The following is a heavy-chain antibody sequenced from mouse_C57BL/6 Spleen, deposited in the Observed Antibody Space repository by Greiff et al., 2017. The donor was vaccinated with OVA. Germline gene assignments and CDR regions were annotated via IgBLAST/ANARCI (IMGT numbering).Heavy chain of an antibody. J-gene: IGHJ4*01. Sequence: VQLQQSGPELVKPGASVKMSCKASGYTFTDYNLHWVKQSHGKSLEWIGYINPNNGGTSYNQKLQGKATLTVNKSSSPAYMELRSLTSEDSAVYYCAMYGSRYYAMDYWGQGTSVTVSS. CDR1: GYTFTDYN. CDR2: INPNNGGT. CDR3: AMYGSRYYAMDY. D-gene: IGHD1-1*01. V-gene: IGHV1-22*01.